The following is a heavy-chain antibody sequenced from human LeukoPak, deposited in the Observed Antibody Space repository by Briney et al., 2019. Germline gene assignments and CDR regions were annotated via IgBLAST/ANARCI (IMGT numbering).Heavy chain of an antibody. CDR2: IGGSGSTT. Sequence: GGSLRLSCAASGFTFSIYAMSWVRQAPGKGPEWVSGIGGSGSTTYFSRSVRGRFTISRDTSKNTLSLQMNSLRAEGTTVHYCTKGGGIAAPGGDFVYWGPGTLVTVSS. CDR3: TKGGGIAAPGGDFVY. CDR1: GFTFSIYA. D-gene: IGHD6-13*01. V-gene: IGHV3-23*01. J-gene: IGHJ4*02.